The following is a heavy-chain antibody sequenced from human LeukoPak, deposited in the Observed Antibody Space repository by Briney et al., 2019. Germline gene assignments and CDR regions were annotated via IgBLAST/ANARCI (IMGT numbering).Heavy chain of an antibody. J-gene: IGHJ6*03. V-gene: IGHV1-69*01. CDR1: GGTFSSYA. D-gene: IGHD4-11*01. CDR2: IIPIFGTA. Sequence: SVKVSCKASGGTFSSYAISWVRQAPGQGLEWMGGIIPIFGTANYAQKFQGRVTITADESTSTAYMELGSLRSEDTAVYYCARDTVTTGYYYYMDVWGKGTTVTVSS. CDR3: ARDTVTTGYYYYMDV.